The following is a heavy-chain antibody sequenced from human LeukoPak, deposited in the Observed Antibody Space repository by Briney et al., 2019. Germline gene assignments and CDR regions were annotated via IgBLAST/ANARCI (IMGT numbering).Heavy chain of an antibody. V-gene: IGHV4-4*09. CDR1: GGSISGDY. CDR3: AGKRGWQHDY. J-gene: IGHJ4*02. Sequence: SETLSLTCSVSGGSISGDYWSWIRQPPGKGLEWIGYIYTSGSTTYNPSLKSRVTISVDTSKNRFSLKLSSVTAADTAVFYCAGKRGWQHDYWGQGILVTGSS. D-gene: IGHD6-19*01. CDR2: IYTSGST.